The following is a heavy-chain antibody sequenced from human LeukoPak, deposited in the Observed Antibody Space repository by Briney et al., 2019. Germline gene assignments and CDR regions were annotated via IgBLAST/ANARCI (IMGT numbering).Heavy chain of an antibody. V-gene: IGHV1-69*05. CDR1: GYTFTSYG. CDR3: AILRFLEWLSTGMDV. Sequence: ASVKVSCKASGYTFTSYGISWVRQAPGQGLEWMGGIIPIFGTANYAQKFQGRVTITTDESTSTAYMELSSLRSEDTAVYYCAILRFLEWLSTGMDVWGKGTTVTVSS. J-gene: IGHJ6*03. CDR2: IIPIFGTA. D-gene: IGHD3-3*01.